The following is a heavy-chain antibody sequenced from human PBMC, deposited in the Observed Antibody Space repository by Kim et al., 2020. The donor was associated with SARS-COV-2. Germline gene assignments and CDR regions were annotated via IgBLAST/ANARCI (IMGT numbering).Heavy chain of an antibody. CDR3: AKDLVPGDGKDALHI. D-gene: IGHD2-2*01. CDR2: IFGGGGDTT. CDR1: GFTFRTYA. V-gene: IGHV3-23*01. Sequence: GGSLRLSCVASGFTFRTYAMTWARQAPGKGLEWVSVIFGGGGDTTYYADSVKGQFTISRDDSKNTLYLQMNSLRAEDTAIYYCAKDLVPGDGKDALHIWG. J-gene: IGHJ3*02.